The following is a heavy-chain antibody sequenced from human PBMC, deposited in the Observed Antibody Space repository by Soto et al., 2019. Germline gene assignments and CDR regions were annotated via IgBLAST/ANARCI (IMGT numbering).Heavy chain of an antibody. J-gene: IGHJ4*02. CDR1: GYTLSSYY. CDR2: INTSGGST. D-gene: IGHD6-19*01. CDR3: ARASVSGRRFDY. V-gene: IGHV1-46*03. Sequence: QVQLVQSGAEVKNPGASVKASCKASGYTLSSYYMHWVRQAPGQGLEWMGIINTSGGSTTYAQKFQGRVTMTRDTSTSTVYMELSSLTSEDTAVYYCARASVSGRRFDYWGEGTLVTVSS.